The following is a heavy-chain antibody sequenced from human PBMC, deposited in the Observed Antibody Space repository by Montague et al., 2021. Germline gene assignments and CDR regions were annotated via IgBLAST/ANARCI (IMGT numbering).Heavy chain of an antibody. J-gene: IGHJ6*02. D-gene: IGHD2-21*02. CDR3: ARHPQGGDYYYYYCMDV. Sequence: SETLSLTCTVSGGSISSSSYYWGWIRQPPGKGLEWIGSIYYSGSTYYNPSLKSRVTISVDTSKNQFSLKLSSVTAADTAVYYCARHPQGGDYYYYYCMDVWGQGTPVTVSS. V-gene: IGHV4-39*01. CDR1: GGSISSSSYY. CDR2: IYYSGST.